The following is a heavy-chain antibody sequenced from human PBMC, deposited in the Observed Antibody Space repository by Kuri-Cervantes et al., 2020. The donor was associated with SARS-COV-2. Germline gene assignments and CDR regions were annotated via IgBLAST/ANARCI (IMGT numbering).Heavy chain of an antibody. CDR2: ISSSGSTI. V-gene: IGHV3-11*04. D-gene: IGHD3-3*01. J-gene: IGHJ4*02. CDR3: ARNDFWSGYYFDY. CDR1: GFTFSDYY. Sequence: GESLKISCAASGFTFSDYYMSWIRQAPGKGLEWVSYISSSGSTIYYADSVKGRFTISRDNAKNSLYLQMNSLRAEGTAVYYCARNDFWSGYYFDYWGQGTLVTVSS.